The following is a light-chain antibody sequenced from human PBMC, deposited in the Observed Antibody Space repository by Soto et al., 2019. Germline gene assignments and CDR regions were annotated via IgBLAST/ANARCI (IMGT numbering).Light chain of an antibody. CDR2: DAS. V-gene: IGKV1-5*01. CDR1: QSSRSW. J-gene: IGKJ2*01. CDR3: QQEYT. Sequence: DIQLTQSPSTLSASVGDRVTISCRASQSSRSWLAWYQQKPGKAPKLLIYDASTLESGVPSRFSGSGSGTEFTLTISSLQPDDFATYYCQQEYTFGRVTKLEIK.